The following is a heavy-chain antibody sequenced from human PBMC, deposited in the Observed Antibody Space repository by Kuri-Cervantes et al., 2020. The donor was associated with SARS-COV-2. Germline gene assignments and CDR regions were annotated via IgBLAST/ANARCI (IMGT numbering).Heavy chain of an antibody. Sequence: GGSLRLSCAASGFTFSSYWMHWVRQAPGKGLVWVSRINSDGSSTSYAGSVKGRFTISRDNAKNTLYLQMNSLRAEDTAVYYCARLGVAAAGSYYYYGMDVWGQGTTVTVSS. CDR1: GFTFSSYW. CDR2: INSDGSST. J-gene: IGHJ6*02. CDR3: ARLGVAAAGSYYYYGMDV. D-gene: IGHD6-13*01. V-gene: IGHV3-74*01.